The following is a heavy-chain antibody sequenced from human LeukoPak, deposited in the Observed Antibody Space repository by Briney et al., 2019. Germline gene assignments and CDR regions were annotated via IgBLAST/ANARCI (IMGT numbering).Heavy chain of an antibody. J-gene: IGHJ4*02. CDR1: GLTFSSYS. Sequence: GGSLRLSCVVSGLTFSSYSMTWVRQAPGKGLEWVSGISASGGETWYPDSVKGRFTISRDNSKNTLFLPMNSLRVEDTAIYYCAKDAAGPEYWGQGTLVTVSS. CDR3: AKDAAGPEY. V-gene: IGHV3-23*01. CDR2: ISASGGET. D-gene: IGHD6-13*01.